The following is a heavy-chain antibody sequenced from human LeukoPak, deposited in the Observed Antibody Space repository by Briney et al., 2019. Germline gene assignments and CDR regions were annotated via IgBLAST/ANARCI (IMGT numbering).Heavy chain of an antibody. V-gene: IGHV3-53*01. Sequence: SGGSLRLSCAASGFVARNNHMGWVRQAPGKGLEWVSLIYSGGDTSYADSVKGRFTISRDRSKNTLYLQMKSLRAEDTAVYYCARALHSYGLSYYFDFWGQGTLLTVSS. CDR2: IYSGGDT. CDR1: GFVARNNH. D-gene: IGHD5-18*01. J-gene: IGHJ4*01. CDR3: ARALHSYGLSYYFDF.